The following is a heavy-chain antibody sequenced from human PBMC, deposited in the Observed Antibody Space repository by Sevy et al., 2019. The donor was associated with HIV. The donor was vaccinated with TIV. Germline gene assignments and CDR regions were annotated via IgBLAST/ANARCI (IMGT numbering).Heavy chain of an antibody. J-gene: IGHJ4*02. CDR1: GFTISSYA. Sequence: GGSLRLSCAASGFTISSYAMSWVRQAPGKGLEWVSAISGSGGSTYYADSVKGRFTISRDNSKNTLYLQMNSLRAEDTAVYYCAKDSYSSSWYFDYWGQGTLVTVSS. V-gene: IGHV3-23*01. CDR2: ISGSGGST. CDR3: AKDSYSSSWYFDY. D-gene: IGHD6-13*01.